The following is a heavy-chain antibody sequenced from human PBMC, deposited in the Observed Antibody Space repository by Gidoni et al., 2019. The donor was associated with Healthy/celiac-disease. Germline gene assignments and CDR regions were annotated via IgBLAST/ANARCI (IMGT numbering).Heavy chain of an antibody. D-gene: IGHD6-13*01. V-gene: IGHV3-33*01. CDR3: ARDLYTSSYDY. CDR2: IWYDGRKK. J-gene: IGHJ4*02. Sequence: QVQLVESGGGVVQPGRSLRLSCAASGFSFSNYGMHWVRQASGKGLEWEAVIWYDGRKKYYADSVKGRFTISRDNSKNTVYLQMNSLRAEDTALYYCARDLYTSSYDYWGQGTLVTVSS. CDR1: GFSFSNYG.